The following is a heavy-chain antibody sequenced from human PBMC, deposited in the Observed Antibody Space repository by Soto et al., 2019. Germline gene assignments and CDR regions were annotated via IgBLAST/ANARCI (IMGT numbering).Heavy chain of an antibody. D-gene: IGHD3-3*01. CDR1: GYTFTSYG. CDR3: ARLLDFWSGSYSYGMDV. Sequence: GASVKVSSKASGYTFTSYGISWVRQAPGQGLEWMGWISAYNGNTNYAQKLQGRVTMTTDTSTSTAYMELRSLRSDDTAVYYCARLLDFWSGSYSYGMDVWGQGTTVTVS. V-gene: IGHV1-18*01. CDR2: ISAYNGNT. J-gene: IGHJ6*02.